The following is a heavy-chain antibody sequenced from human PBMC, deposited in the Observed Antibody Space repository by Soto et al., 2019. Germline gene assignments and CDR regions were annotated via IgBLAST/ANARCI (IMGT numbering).Heavy chain of an antibody. Sequence: EVQLVESGGGLVKPGGSLRLSCAASGFTFSSYSMNWVRQAPGKGLEWVSSISSSSSYIYYADSVKGRFTISRDNAKNSLYLQMNSLRAEDTAVYYCARGGRGGYFYSRYWGQGTLVTVSS. CDR3: ARGGRGGYFYSRY. CDR1: GFTFSSYS. CDR2: ISSSSSYI. D-gene: IGHD1-26*01. V-gene: IGHV3-21*01. J-gene: IGHJ4*02.